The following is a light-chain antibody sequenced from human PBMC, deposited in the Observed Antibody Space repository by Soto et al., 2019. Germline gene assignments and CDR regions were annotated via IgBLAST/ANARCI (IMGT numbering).Light chain of an antibody. V-gene: IGLV2-8*01. CDR2: EVN. CDR1: TSDIGGYNY. Sequence: QYVLTQPPSASGSPGQSVAISCTGTTSDIGGYNYVSWYQQHPGKAPKLMIYEVNKRPSGVPDRFSGSKSGNTASLTVSGLQAEDEADYYCSSHGGNSPYVFGTGTKVTVL. CDR3: SSHGGNSPYV. J-gene: IGLJ1*01.